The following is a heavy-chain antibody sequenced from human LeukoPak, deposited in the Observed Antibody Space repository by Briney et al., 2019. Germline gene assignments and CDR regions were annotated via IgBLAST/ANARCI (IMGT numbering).Heavy chain of an antibody. Sequence: SETLSLICTVSGGSISSYYWSWIRQPPGKGLEWIGYIYYSGSTNYNPSLKSRVTISVDTSKNQFSLKLSSVTAADTAVYYCARVWGSGDAFDIWGQGTMVTVSS. CDR1: GGSISSYY. CDR2: IYYSGST. CDR3: ARVWGSGDAFDI. D-gene: IGHD7-27*01. J-gene: IGHJ3*02. V-gene: IGHV4-59*01.